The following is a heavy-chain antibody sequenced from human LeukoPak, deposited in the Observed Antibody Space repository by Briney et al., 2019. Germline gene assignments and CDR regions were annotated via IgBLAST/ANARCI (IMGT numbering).Heavy chain of an antibody. D-gene: IGHD3-3*01. V-gene: IGHV3-30*18. CDR1: GLTFSSYG. J-gene: IGHJ6*02. CDR2: ISYDGSNK. CDR3: AKDGGRFLEWLSDNYYYYGMDV. Sequence: PGGSLRLSCAASGLTFSSYGMHWVRQAPGKGLEWVAVISYDGSNKYYADSVKGRFTISRDNSKNTLYLQMNSLRAEDTAVYYCAKDGGRFLEWLSDNYYYYGMDVWGQGTTVTVSS.